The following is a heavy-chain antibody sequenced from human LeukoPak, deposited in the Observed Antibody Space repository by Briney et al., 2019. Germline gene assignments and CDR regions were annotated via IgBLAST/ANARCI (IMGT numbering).Heavy chain of an antibody. CDR3: ARVGATTDAFDI. J-gene: IGHJ3*02. CDR1: GGSISSSSYY. V-gene: IGHV4-39*01. CDR2: IYYSGST. Sequence: PSETLSPTCTVSGGSISSSSYYWGWIRQPPGKGLEWIGSIYYSGSTYYNPSLKSRVTISVDTSKNQFSLKLSSVTAADTAVYYCARVGATTDAFDIWGQGTMVTVSS. D-gene: IGHD1-26*01.